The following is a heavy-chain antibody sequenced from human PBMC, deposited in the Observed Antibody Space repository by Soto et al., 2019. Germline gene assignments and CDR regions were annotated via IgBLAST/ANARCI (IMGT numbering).Heavy chain of an antibody. V-gene: IGHV1-3*01. CDR2: INAGNGNT. CDR1: GCTFTSYA. J-gene: IGHJ4*02. D-gene: IGHD2-15*01. CDR3: ARGDLGYCSWGSCYYCDS. Sequence: QVQLVQSGAEVKKPGASVKVSCKASGCTFTSYAMHWVRQAPGQRLEWMGWINAGNGNTKYSQKFQGRVTITRDTTARTCYKELSRLRTEDTALYYGARGDLGYCSWGSCYYCDSWGQGTLVTVSS.